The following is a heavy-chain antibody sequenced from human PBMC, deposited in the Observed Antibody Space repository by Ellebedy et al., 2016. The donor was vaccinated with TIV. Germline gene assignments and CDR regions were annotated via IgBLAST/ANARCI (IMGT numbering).Heavy chain of an antibody. Sequence: GESLKISCAASGFTFSIYWMSWVRQAPGKGLEWVANIKQDGSEEYYVDSVKGRFTISRDNAKNSLYLQMNSLRAEETAVYYCARLASSGWYLWFDYWGQGTLVTVSS. CDR2: IKQDGSEE. CDR1: GFTFSIYW. V-gene: IGHV3-7*04. J-gene: IGHJ4*02. D-gene: IGHD6-19*01. CDR3: ARLASSGWYLWFDY.